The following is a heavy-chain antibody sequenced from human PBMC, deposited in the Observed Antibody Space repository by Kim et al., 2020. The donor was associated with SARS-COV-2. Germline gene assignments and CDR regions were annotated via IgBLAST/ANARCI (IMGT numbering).Heavy chain of an antibody. CDR3: ARTVGLGHYSNPKRPFDY. D-gene: IGHD4-4*01. Sequence: ASVKVSCKASGYTFTSYAMHWVRQAPGQRLEWMGWINAGNGNTKYSQKFQGRVTITRDTSASTAYMELSSLRSEDTAVYYCARTVGLGHYSNPKRPFDYWGQGTLVTVSS. CDR1: GYTFTSYA. CDR2: INAGNGNT. V-gene: IGHV1-3*01. J-gene: IGHJ4*02.